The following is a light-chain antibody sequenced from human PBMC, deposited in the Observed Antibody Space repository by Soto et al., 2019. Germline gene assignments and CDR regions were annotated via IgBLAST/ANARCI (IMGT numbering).Light chain of an antibody. V-gene: IGKV3-15*01. Sequence: EIVLTQSPATLSVSPGGSATLSFRASQSVTFDLAGYQQRPGQAPRLLIYGAFKRATGVPARFSGSGSGTEFTLTISGLEYEDFAVYYCQQYTNLETFGGGTRVEIK. CDR2: GAF. CDR3: QQYTNLET. J-gene: IGKJ4*01. CDR1: QSVTFD.